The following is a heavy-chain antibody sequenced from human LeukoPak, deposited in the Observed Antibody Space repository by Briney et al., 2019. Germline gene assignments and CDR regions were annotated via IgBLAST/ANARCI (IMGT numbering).Heavy chain of an antibody. J-gene: IGHJ4*02. CDR2: ISSSSSYI. V-gene: IGHV3-21*01. CDR3: AREFRAVAGGNIDY. CDR1: GFTFSSYA. D-gene: IGHD6-19*01. Sequence: GGSLRLSCAASGFTFSSYAMSWVRQAPGKGLEWVSSISSSSSYIYYADSVKGRFTISRDNAKNSLYLQMNSLRAEDTAVYYCAREFRAVAGGNIDYWGQGTLVTVSS.